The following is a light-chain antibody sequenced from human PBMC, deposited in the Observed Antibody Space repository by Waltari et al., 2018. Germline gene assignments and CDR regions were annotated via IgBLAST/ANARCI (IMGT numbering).Light chain of an antibody. Sequence: QSVLTQPPSVSGAPGQRVTISCTGSSSNIGAGYDVQWYQQLPGTAPKLLIYGNNNRPSGVPDRFSCSKSGTSASLAITGLQAEDEADYYCQSYDSSLSAWVFGGGTKLTVL. J-gene: IGLJ3*02. CDR2: GNN. V-gene: IGLV1-40*01. CDR1: SSNIGAGYD. CDR3: QSYDSSLSAWV.